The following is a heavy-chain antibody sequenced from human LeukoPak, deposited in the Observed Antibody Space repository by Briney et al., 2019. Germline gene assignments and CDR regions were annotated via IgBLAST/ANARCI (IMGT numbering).Heavy chain of an antibody. CDR2: ISSSSSTI. CDR3: ARDRGTIRYFDSAFDY. Sequence: GGSLRLSCAASGFTFSDYYMSWIRQAPGKGLEWVSYISSSSSTIYYADSVKGRFTISRDNAKNSLYLQMNSLRAEDTAVYYCARDRGTIRYFDSAFDYWGQGTLVTVSS. D-gene: IGHD3-9*01. J-gene: IGHJ4*02. V-gene: IGHV3-11*04. CDR1: GFTFSDYY.